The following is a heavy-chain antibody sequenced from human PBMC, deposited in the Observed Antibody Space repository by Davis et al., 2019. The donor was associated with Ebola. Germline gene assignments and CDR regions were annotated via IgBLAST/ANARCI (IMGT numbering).Heavy chain of an antibody. CDR1: GFTFRSYV. D-gene: IGHD2-2*01. J-gene: IGHJ4*02. CDR2: IRDSQVST. CDR3: VKSAHCSTTGCHLYMYYFDF. V-gene: IGHV3-23*01. Sequence: GGSLRLSCAASGFTFRSYVMNWVRQAPGKGLEWVAGIRDSQVSTHYADSVKGRFTISRDNSKNTLYLHMNNLRAEDTAAYYCVKSAHCSTTGCHLYMYYFDFWGQGTLVTVSS.